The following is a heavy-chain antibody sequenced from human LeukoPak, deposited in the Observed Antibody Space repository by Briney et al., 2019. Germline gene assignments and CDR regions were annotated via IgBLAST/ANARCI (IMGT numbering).Heavy chain of an antibody. D-gene: IGHD1-26*01. J-gene: IGHJ4*02. Sequence: GGSLRLSCAASGFSFSSYAMTWARQAPVKGLEWVSAISGDGTRTYYADSVKGRFTISRDNSKNTLYLEMSSLRAGDTAVYYCAKDPIFSGSYGVFDYWGLGTLVTVSS. CDR1: GFSFSSYA. V-gene: IGHV3-23*01. CDR2: ISGDGTRT. CDR3: AKDPIFSGSYGVFDY.